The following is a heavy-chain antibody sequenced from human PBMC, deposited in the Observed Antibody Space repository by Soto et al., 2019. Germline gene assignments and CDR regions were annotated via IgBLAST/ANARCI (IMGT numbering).Heavy chain of an antibody. CDR2: IIPIFGTA. Sequence: GASVKVSCKASGGTFSSYAISWVRQAPGQGLEWMGGIIPIFGTANYAQKFQGRVTITADESTSTAYMELSSLRSEDTAVYYCARVRDMIDNGMDVWGQGTTVTVPS. CDR3: ARVRDMIDNGMDV. CDR1: GGTFSSYA. V-gene: IGHV1-69*13. D-gene: IGHD3-22*01. J-gene: IGHJ6*02.